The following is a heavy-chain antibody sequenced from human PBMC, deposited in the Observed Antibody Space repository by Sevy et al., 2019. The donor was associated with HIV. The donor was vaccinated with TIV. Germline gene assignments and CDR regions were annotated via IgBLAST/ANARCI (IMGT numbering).Heavy chain of an antibody. CDR3: ASNGTLSRISDYYYYYIDF. Sequence: GGSLRLSCAASGFTFSSYEMNWVRQAPGKGLEWVSYISSSGSTIYYADSVKGRFTISRDNAKNSLYLQMNSLRAEDTAVYYCASNGTLSRISDYYYYYIDFWGKGTTVTVSS. V-gene: IGHV3-48*03. CDR2: ISSSGSTI. J-gene: IGHJ6*03. D-gene: IGHD3-10*01. CDR1: GFTFSSYE.